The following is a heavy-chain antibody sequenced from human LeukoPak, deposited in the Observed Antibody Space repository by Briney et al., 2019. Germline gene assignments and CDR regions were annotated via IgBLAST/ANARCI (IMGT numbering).Heavy chain of an antibody. D-gene: IGHD4-17*01. V-gene: IGHV3-48*01. CDR2: ISSSSTI. CDR3: ARDSDGDYVDAFDI. CDR1: GFTFSSYS. Sequence: GGSLRLSCAASGFTFSSYSMNWVRQAPGKGLEWVSYISSSSTIYYADSVKGRFTISRDNAKNSLYLQMNSLRAEDTAVYYCARDSDGDYVDAFDIWGQGTMVTVSS. J-gene: IGHJ3*02.